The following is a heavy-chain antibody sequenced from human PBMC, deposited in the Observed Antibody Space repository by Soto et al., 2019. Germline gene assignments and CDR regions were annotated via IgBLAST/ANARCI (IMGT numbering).Heavy chain of an antibody. J-gene: IGHJ5*02. V-gene: IGHV4-31*03. D-gene: IGHD3-16*01. CDR2: IYYSGST. CDR3: ARGVPLLGNWFDP. Sequence: PSETLSLTCTVSGGSISSGGYYWSWIRQHPGKGLEWIGYIYYSGSTYYNPSLKSRVTISVDTSKNQFSLKLSSVTAADTAVYYCARGVPLLGNWFDPWGQGTLVTVSS. CDR1: GGSISSGGYY.